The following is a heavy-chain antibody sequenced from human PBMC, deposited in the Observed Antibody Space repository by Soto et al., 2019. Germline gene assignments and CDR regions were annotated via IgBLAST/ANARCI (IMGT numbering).Heavy chain of an antibody. V-gene: IGHV1-46*03. CDR1: GYTFTRHY. CDR2: INPGGGNI. D-gene: IGHD3-16*01. Sequence: QVQLVQSGAEVKKPGASVKVSCKASGYTFTRHYMHWVRQAPGQVLEWMGVINPGGGNIHYAQQFQRRVTMTRDTSTSTCYMELSSLRSDDTAIYYCARDHSNDDNVWWLDPWGQGTLVTVSS. CDR3: ARDHSNDDNVWWLDP. J-gene: IGHJ5*02.